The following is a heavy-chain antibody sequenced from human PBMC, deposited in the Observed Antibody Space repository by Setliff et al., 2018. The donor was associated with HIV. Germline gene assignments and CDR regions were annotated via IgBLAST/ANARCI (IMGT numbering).Heavy chain of an antibody. CDR1: GFGFSSHA. Sequence: PGGSLRLSCAASGFGFSSHAMHWVRQAPGKGLEWVSIITDDGSGEYYADSVQGRFTISRDNSKTTLYLQMSSLRAEDTALYYCARDPNRRLRLGYSFGPDYWGQGTLVTVSS. D-gene: IGHD5-18*01. J-gene: IGHJ4*02. CDR3: ARDPNRRLRLGYSFGPDY. CDR2: ITDDGSGE. V-gene: IGHV3-30*04.